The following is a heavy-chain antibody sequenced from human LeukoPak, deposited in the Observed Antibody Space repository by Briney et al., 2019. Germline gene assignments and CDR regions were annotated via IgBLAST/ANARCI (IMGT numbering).Heavy chain of an antibody. V-gene: IGHV4-38-2*02. D-gene: IGHD3-3*01. J-gene: IGHJ3*02. CDR3: ARGRITIFGVVRRGAFDI. CDR1: GYSVSSGYY. CDR2: IYHSGST. Sequence: PSETLSLTCTVSGYSVSSGYYWGWIRQPPGKGLEWIGSIYHSGSTYYNPSLKSRVTISVETSKNQFSLKLSSVTAADTAVYYCARGRITIFGVVRRGAFDIWGQGTMVTVSS.